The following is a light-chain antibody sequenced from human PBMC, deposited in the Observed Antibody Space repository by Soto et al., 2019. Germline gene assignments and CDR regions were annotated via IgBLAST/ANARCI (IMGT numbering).Light chain of an antibody. V-gene: IGKV1-9*01. Sequence: DSEITQSPYSLSASVGDRVTMPXRASQGISRYFAWYQQKRGXAPKXXXAYXSTLQSGCPSRLSGSGSGTDVTLTISSRHPEDSVMYYCQQLKRDTRTLGQGTKVDIK. CDR3: QQLKRDTRT. J-gene: IGKJ1*01. CDR1: QGISRY. CDR2: YXS.